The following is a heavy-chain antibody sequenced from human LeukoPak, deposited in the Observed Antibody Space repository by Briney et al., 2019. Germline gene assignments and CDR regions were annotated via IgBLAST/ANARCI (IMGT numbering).Heavy chain of an antibody. Sequence: PGGSLRLSCAASAFPFSSYSMTWVRQAPREGLEWLSYISYTSSTIFYAESVKGRFTTSRNNAKISLYLQINSLRDEDTAVYYCASAGSTTLSRWFDHWGQGSLVTVSS. V-gene: IGHV3-48*02. D-gene: IGHD1-1*01. CDR3: ASAGSTTLSRWFDH. J-gene: IGHJ5*02. CDR1: AFPFSSYS. CDR2: ISYTSSTI.